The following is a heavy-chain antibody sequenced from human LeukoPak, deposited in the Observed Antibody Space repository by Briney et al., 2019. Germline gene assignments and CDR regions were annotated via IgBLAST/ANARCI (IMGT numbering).Heavy chain of an antibody. D-gene: IGHD1-26*01. CDR2: ISSSGTTI. CDR3: ARAPRYSGSCYPFFDY. J-gene: IGHJ4*02. CDR1: GFTFSDYY. Sequence: GGSLRLSCAASGFTFSDYYMSWIRQAPGKGLEWVSYISSSGTTIYFADSVKGRFTISRDNAKNSLYLQMNNLRAEDTAVYYCARAPRYSGSCYPFFDYWGQGTLVTVSS. V-gene: IGHV3-11*04.